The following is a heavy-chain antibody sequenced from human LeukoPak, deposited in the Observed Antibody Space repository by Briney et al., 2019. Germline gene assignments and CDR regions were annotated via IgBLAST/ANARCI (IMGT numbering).Heavy chain of an antibody. J-gene: IGHJ4*02. D-gene: IGHD3-10*01. V-gene: IGHV3-43*02. CDR2: ISGDGSST. CDR3: ARDGPMAHFDF. CDR1: GFTFDAYA. Sequence: GGSLRLSCAVSGFTFDAYAMHWVRQTPGKGLEWVSLISGDGSSTCYADSVKGRFTISRDNSKNSLYLQLKSLRTEDTALYYCARDGPMAHFDFWGQGTLVTVSS.